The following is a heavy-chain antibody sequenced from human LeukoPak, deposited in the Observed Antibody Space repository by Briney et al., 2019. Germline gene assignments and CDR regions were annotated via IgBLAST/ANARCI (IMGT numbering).Heavy chain of an antibody. D-gene: IGHD6-25*01. J-gene: IGHJ4*02. CDR2: IGPGGDT. V-gene: IGHV3-13*04. CDR1: GFAFSTYD. CDR3: ARAAANRLHGTLDY. Sequence: GGSLRLSCAASGFAFSTYDMHSVRQPTGKGLEWVSAIGPGGDTYYPGSVKGRFTISRDDAENSLYLEMSSLRAGDTTVYYCARAAANRLHGTLDYWGQGTLVTVSS.